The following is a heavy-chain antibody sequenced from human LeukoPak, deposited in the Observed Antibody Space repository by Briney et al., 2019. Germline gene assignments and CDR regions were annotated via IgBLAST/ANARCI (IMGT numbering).Heavy chain of an antibody. V-gene: IGHV4-39*01. CDR2: IYYSGST. CDR1: GGSISSSSYY. D-gene: IGHD6-19*01. CDR3: ARRRGWLDY. J-gene: IGHJ4*02. Sequence: PSETLSLTCTVSGGSISSSSYYWGWIRQPPGKGLEWIGSIYYSGSTYYNPSLKSRVTISVDTSKNQFSLKLSSVTAADTAVYYCARRRGWLDYWGQGTLVTVSS.